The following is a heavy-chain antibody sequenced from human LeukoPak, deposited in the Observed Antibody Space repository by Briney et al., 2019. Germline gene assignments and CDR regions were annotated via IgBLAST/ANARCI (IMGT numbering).Heavy chain of an antibody. CDR3: ARNRDSN. Sequence: GGSLRLSCAASGFTFSSYWMSWVRQAPGKGLEWVANIKKDGSERYYVDSVKGRFTISRGNAKKSLYLQMISLRAEDTAVYYCARNRDSNWGQGTLVTVSS. CDR1: GFTFSSYW. D-gene: IGHD2-21*02. CDR2: IKKDGSER. J-gene: IGHJ4*02. V-gene: IGHV3-7*04.